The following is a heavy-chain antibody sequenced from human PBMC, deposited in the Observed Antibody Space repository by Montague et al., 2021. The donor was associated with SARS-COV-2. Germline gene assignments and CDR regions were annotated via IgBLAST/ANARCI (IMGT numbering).Heavy chain of an antibody. Sequence: PALVKPTQTLTLTCTFSGFSLSTSGMCVSWIRQPPRKALEWLALIDWDDDKYYSTSLKTRLTISKDTSKNQVVLTMTNMDPVDTATYYRARIRDYDILTGSYSGFDYWGQGTLVTVSS. CDR3: ARIRDYDILTGSYSGFDY. CDR1: GFSLSTSGMC. D-gene: IGHD3-9*01. J-gene: IGHJ4*02. V-gene: IGHV2-70*01. CDR2: IDWDDDK.